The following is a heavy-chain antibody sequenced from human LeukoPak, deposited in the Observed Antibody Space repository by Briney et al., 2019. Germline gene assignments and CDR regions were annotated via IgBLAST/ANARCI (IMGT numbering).Heavy chain of an antibody. CDR2: IYTSGST. J-gene: IGHJ4*02. V-gene: IGHV4-4*07. CDR3: ARGGWFGEFLDY. D-gene: IGHD3-10*01. CDR1: GGSISSYY. Sequence: SETLSLTCTVSGGSISSYYWSWLRQPAGKGLEWIGRIYTSGSTNYNPSLKSRVTMSVDTSKNQFSLKLSSVTAADTAVYYCARGGWFGEFLDYWGQGTLVTVSS.